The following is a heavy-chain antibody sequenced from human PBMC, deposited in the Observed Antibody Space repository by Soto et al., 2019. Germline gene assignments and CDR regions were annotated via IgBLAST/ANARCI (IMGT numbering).Heavy chain of an antibody. CDR2: INPTGGST. D-gene: IGHD4-17*01. J-gene: IGHJ5*02. CDR3: ASVDASNGEYVP. Sequence: GASLKVSCKASGYTFINYYIHWVRQAPGHGLEWMAIINPTGGSTNYAQKFQGRVTMTRDTSTSTVYMELSSLRSEDTAVYYCASVDASNGEYVPWGQGTLVTVSS. CDR1: GYTFINYY. V-gene: IGHV1-46*01.